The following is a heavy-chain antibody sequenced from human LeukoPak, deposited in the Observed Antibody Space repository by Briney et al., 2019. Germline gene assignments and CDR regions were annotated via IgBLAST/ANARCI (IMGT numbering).Heavy chain of an antibody. Sequence: GGSLRLSCAASGFTFSSYAMSWVRQAPGKGLEWVSTISGSGISTYYADSVKGRFTISRDNSKNTLYLQMNSLRAEDTAVYYCAKAPPPYCSGGSCFDAFDIWGQGTMVTVSS. J-gene: IGHJ3*02. CDR2: ISGSGIST. D-gene: IGHD2-15*01. CDR3: AKAPPPYCSGGSCFDAFDI. CDR1: GFTFSSYA. V-gene: IGHV3-23*01.